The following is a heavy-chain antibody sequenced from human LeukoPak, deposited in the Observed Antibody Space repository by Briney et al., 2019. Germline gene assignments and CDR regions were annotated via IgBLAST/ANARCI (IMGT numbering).Heavy chain of an antibody. CDR3: APRVVVITAPFDY. Sequence: GGSLRLSCAASGFTFSSFGMHWVRQAPGKGMEWVAFIRYDGSDKYYEDSVKGRFTISRDNSKNTLYLQMNSLRPEDTAVYYCAPRVVVITAPFDYWGQGTLVTVSS. V-gene: IGHV3-30*02. CDR1: GFTFSSFG. D-gene: IGHD2-21*01. J-gene: IGHJ4*02. CDR2: IRYDGSDK.